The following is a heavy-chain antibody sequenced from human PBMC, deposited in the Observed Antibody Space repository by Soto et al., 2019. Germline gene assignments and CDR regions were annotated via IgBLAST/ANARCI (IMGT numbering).Heavy chain of an antibody. CDR1: GGSISSGGYY. D-gene: IGHD3-22*01. J-gene: IGHJ4*02. CDR3: ARDRRVDYYDSSGLDY. Sequence: LCGGSISSGGYYWSWIRQHPGKGLEWIGYIYYSGSTYYNPSLKSRVTISVDTSKNQFSLKLSSVTAADTAVYYCARDRRVDYYDSSGLDYWGQGTLVTVSS. CDR2: IYYSGST. V-gene: IGHV4-31*02.